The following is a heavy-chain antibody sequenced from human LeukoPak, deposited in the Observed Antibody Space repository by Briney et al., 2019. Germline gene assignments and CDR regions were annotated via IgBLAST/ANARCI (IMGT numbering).Heavy chain of an antibody. CDR2: ISPSGDIT. Sequence: GGSQRLPCAGSGFSFSSHGMNWVRQAPGKGLEWVSGISPSGDITYYTDSVRGRFTISRDNFKNTLSLQVNSLRAEDTAMYYCAKDDDWGRYKHWGQGTLVTVSS. D-gene: IGHD3-16*01. CDR1: GFSFSSHG. J-gene: IGHJ1*01. CDR3: AKDDDWGRYKH. V-gene: IGHV3-23*01.